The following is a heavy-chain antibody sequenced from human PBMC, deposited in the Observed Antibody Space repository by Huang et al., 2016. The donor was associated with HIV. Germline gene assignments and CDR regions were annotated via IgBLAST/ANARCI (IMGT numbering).Heavy chain of an antibody. CDR1: GGSISSRH. D-gene: IGHD2-15*01. J-gene: IGHJ2*01. Sequence: QVLVQESGPGLAKPSETLSLTCTVSGGSISSRHWSWIRQAPGKGLEWIGTMFYSGSTKTDPSLKSGVTISVDTSKNQISLRLASVTAADSAVYFCARVARGPNWYFDLWGRGTLVTVSS. CDR3: ARVARGPNWYFDL. CDR2: MFYSGST. V-gene: IGHV4-59*11.